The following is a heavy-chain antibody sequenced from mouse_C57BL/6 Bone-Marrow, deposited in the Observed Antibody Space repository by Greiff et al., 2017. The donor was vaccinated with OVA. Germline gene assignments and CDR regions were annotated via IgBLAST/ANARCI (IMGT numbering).Heavy chain of an antibody. CDR3: ARGGDSSGYDY. J-gene: IGHJ2*01. CDR1: GYTFTSYG. D-gene: IGHD3-2*02. V-gene: IGHV1-81*01. Sequence: QVQLKQSGAELARPGASVKLSCKASGYTFTSYGISWVKQRTGQGLEWIGEIYPRSGNTYYNEKFKGKATLTADKSSSTAYMELRSLTSEDSAVYFCARGGDSSGYDYWGQGTTLTVSS. CDR2: IYPRSGNT.